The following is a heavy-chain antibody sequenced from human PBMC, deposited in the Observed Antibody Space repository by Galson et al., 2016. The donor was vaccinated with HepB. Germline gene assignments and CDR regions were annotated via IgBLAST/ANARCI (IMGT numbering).Heavy chain of an antibody. CDR3: ARAPVYDITGAFDY. CDR2: ISSSSYTI. J-gene: IGHJ4*02. V-gene: IGHV3-48*02. D-gene: IGHD3-22*01. Sequence: SLRLSCAASGFTFSTYSMNWVRQAPGKGLEWVSYISSSSYTIYYADSVKGRFTISRDNAKNALYLQMHSLRDEETAVYTCARAPVYDITGAFDYWGQGTLVTVSS. CDR1: GFTFSTYS.